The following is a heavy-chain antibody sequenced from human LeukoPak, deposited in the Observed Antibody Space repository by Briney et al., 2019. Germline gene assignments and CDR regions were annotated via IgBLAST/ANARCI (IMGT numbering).Heavy chain of an antibody. CDR2: ISSSGSST. J-gene: IGHJ4*02. CDR3: AKDVLARYSSIWYYFDY. D-gene: IGHD6-13*01. CDR1: GFTFSSYA. Sequence: GGSLRLSCAASGFTFSSYAMSWVRQAPGKGLYWVSAISSSGSSTYYADSVKGRFTISRDNSRNALYLQMNSLRAEDTAVYYCAKDVLARYSSIWYYFDYWGQGILVTVSS. V-gene: IGHV3-23*01.